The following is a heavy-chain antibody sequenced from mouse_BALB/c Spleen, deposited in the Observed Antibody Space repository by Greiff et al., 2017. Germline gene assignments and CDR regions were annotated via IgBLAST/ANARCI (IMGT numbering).Heavy chain of an antibody. CDR1: GYTFTSYW. Sequence: QVQLQQPGAELVKPGASVKLSCKASGYTFTSYWMHWVKQRPGQGLEWIGEINPSNGRTNYNEKFKSKATLTVDKSSSTAYMQLSSLTSEDSAVYYCARSYYGSRGAWFAYWGQGTLVTVSA. CDR2: INPSNGRT. J-gene: IGHJ3*01. D-gene: IGHD1-1*01. CDR3: ARSYYGSRGAWFAY. V-gene: IGHV1S81*02.